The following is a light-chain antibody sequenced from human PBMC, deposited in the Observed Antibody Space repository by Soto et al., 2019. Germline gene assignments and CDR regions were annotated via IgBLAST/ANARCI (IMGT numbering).Light chain of an antibody. CDR3: CSYAGSYTVV. J-gene: IGLJ2*01. Sequence: QSALTQPRSVSGSPGQSVTISCTGTSSDVGGYNYVSWYQQIPGRAPKLMIYDVNKRPSGVPDRFSGSKSGNTASLTISGLQAEDEADYHCCSYAGSYTVVFGGGTKVTVL. CDR1: SSDVGGYNY. V-gene: IGLV2-11*01. CDR2: DVN.